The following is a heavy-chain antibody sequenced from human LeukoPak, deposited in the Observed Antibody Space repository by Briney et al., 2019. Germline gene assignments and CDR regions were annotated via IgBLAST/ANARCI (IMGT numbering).Heavy chain of an antibody. CDR1: GFTFNNHD. Sequence: GGSLRLSCAASGFTFNNHDMHWVRQAPGKGLEWVAGISYDGRNKYYADSVKGRFTISRDNSKNTLNLQMNSLRAEDTAVYYCAKPRDIDSWAFDVWGQGTMVTVS. V-gene: IGHV3-30*18. D-gene: IGHD2-15*01. CDR2: ISYDGRNK. CDR3: AKPRDIDSWAFDV. J-gene: IGHJ3*01.